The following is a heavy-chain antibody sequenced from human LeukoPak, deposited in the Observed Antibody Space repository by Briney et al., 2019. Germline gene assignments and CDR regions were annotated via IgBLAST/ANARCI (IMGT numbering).Heavy chain of an antibody. D-gene: IGHD1-26*01. Sequence: GGSLRLSCAASGSTFSTDAMHWVRQAPGKGLEWVAVISYDGSKRYYADSVKGRFTMSRDNSKNTVYLQMNSLRAEDTAMYYCARGPRVGAAGFVYYHYIDVWGKGTTVIVSS. CDR2: ISYDGSKR. CDR3: ARGPRVGAAGFVYYHYIDV. V-gene: IGHV3-30*04. CDR1: GSTFSTDA. J-gene: IGHJ6*03.